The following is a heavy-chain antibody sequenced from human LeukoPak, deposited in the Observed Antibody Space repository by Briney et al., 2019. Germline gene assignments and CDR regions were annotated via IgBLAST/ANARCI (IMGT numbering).Heavy chain of an antibody. D-gene: IGHD6-13*01. V-gene: IGHV3-30*02. CDR1: GFTFSSYS. CDR2: IRYDGSNK. Sequence: PGGSLRLSCAASGFTFSSYSMNWVRQAPGKGLEWVAFIRYDGSNKYYADSVKGRFTISRDNSKNTLYLQMNSLRAEDTAVYYCAKDRTDPYSSSWYFDYWGQGTLVTVSS. CDR3: AKDRTDPYSSSWYFDY. J-gene: IGHJ4*02.